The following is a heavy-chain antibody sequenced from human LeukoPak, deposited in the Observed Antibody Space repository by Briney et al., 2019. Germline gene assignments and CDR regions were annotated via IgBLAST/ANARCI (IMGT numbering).Heavy chain of an antibody. V-gene: IGHV4-39*01. CDR1: GGSISSSSYY. CDR2: IYYSGST. D-gene: IGHD3-10*01. Sequence: SETLSLTCAVSGGSISSSSYYWGWIRQPPGKGLEWIGSIYYSGSTYYNPSLKSRVTISVDTSKNQFSLKLSSVTAADTAVYYCARLPMVRGVYYYYMDVWGKGTTVTVSS. CDR3: ARLPMVRGVYYYYMDV. J-gene: IGHJ6*03.